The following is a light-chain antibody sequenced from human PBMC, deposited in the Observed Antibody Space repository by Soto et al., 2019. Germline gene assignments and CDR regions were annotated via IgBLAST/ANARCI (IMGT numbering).Light chain of an antibody. CDR2: GAS. V-gene: IGKV3-20*01. J-gene: IGKJ2*01. CDR1: QSVSST. Sequence: EIVLTQSPGTLSLSPGERATLSCRASQSVSSTLAWYQHKPGQSPRLLIYGASIRATGLPDRFSGSGSGTDFTLTIRRLEFEDFALYYCQQFGGSYTFGQGTKLEMK. CDR3: QQFGGSYT.